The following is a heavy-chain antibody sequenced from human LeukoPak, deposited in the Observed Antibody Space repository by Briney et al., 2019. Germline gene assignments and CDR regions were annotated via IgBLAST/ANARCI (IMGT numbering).Heavy chain of an antibody. CDR3: AKDLYITSSPLDY. V-gene: IGHV3-23*01. Sequence: GGSLRLSCAASGFTFSNYAMSWVRQAPGKGLEWVSAISGSGSITYYADSVRGRFTISRDKSKNTLCLQMNSLRAEDTAIYYCAKDLYITSSPLDYWGQGTLVTVSS. CDR1: GFTFSNYA. D-gene: IGHD6-6*01. J-gene: IGHJ4*02. CDR2: ISGSGSIT.